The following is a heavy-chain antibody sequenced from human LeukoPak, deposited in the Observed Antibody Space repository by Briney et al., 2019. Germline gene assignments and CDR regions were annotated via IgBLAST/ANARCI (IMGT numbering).Heavy chain of an antibody. V-gene: IGHV3-30*02. CDR3: AKGSWAVPAHY. Sequence: GGSLRLSCAASGFCFGSHGMHWVRQPPGKGLEWVAFIWYDGSDKYYADSVKDRFTISRDNSKNTLHLQMSSLRAEDAGVYYCAKGSWAVPAHYGGQGTLVTVSS. CDR2: IWYDGSDK. D-gene: IGHD6-19*01. CDR1: GFCFGSHG. J-gene: IGHJ4*02.